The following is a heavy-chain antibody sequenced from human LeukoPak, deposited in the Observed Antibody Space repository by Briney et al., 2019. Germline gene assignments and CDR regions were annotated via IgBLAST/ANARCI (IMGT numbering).Heavy chain of an antibody. CDR1: GGSISCSSYY. J-gene: IGHJ3*02. V-gene: IGHV4-39*01. CDR3: ARPYDSSGYRPGAFDI. D-gene: IGHD3-22*01. Sequence: SETLSLTCTVSGGSISCSSYYWGWIRQPPGKGLEWIGSIYYSGSTYYNPSLKSRVTISVDTSKNQFSLKLSSVTAADTAVYYCARPYDSSGYRPGAFDIWGQGTMVTVSS. CDR2: IYYSGST.